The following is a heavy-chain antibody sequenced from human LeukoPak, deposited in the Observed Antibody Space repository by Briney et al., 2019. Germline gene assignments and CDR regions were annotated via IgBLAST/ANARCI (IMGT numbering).Heavy chain of an antibody. D-gene: IGHD4-17*01. CDR2: IIPIFSAP. CDR1: GYTFSGFY. CDR3: ARAVQVTTGGLFDY. V-gene: IGHV1-69*06. Sequence: SVKVSCKASGYTFSGFYIHWVRQAPGQGLEWMGGIIPIFSAPNYAQKFQGRVTITADKSTSTAYMELRSLRSEDTAVYYCARAVQVTTGGLFDYWGQGTLVTVSS. J-gene: IGHJ4*02.